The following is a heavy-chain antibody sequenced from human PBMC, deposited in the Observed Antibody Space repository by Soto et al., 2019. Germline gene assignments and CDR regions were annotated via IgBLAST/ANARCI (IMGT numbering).Heavy chain of an antibody. CDR2: VSPYDGDT. CDR3: ARDHGGSYQADSFDP. V-gene: IGHV1-18*01. J-gene: IGHJ5*02. CDR1: GYTYTTYG. D-gene: IGHD1-26*01. Sequence: QVQLVQSGVEVKKPGASVKVSCKASGYTYTTYGISWVRQAPGQGLEWVGWVSPYDGDTNYVDALQGRVTMTTDTSTTTAYMELRSLRSDDTAIYYCARDHGGSYQADSFDPWGQGTLVIVSS.